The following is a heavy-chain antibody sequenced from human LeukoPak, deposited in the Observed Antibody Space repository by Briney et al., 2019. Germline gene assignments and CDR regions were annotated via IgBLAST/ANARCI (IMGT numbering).Heavy chain of an antibody. CDR3: ARDRVGSGWPRPFYFEF. D-gene: IGHD6-19*01. V-gene: IGHV1-2*02. CDR2: MNPNTGAT. CDR1: GYTFTGYY. J-gene: IGHJ4*02. Sequence: GASVKVSCKSSGYTFTGYYLHWVRQAPGQAFEWMGWMNPNTGATMYSQKFQGRVTMSRDTSISTAYMDLNSLRSDDSAVYYCARDRVGSGWPRPFYFEFWGQGSLVTVSS.